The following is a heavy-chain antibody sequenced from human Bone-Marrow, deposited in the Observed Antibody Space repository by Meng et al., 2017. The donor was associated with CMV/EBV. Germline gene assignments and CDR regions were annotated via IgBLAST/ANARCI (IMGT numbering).Heavy chain of an antibody. CDR3: ARSSGWSRFDH. Sequence: QVLLVQSGAEMKKPGASVKVSCKASGYPFTTYGITWVRQAPGQGLEWMGWISAYHGNTNYAQNLQDRVSMTTDTSTTTVYMELSSLRSDDTAVYYCARSSGWSRFDHWGQGTLVTVYS. CDR2: ISAYHGNT. J-gene: IGHJ4*02. CDR1: GYPFTTYG. D-gene: IGHD6-19*01. V-gene: IGHV1-18*01.